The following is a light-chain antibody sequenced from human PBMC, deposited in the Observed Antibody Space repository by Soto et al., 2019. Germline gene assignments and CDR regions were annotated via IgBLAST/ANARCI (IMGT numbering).Light chain of an antibody. Sequence: DIVMTQSPGTLSVSPGERATLSCRASQSVSSNLAWYQQKPGQAPRLLIYDASTRATGIPARFSGSGSGTEFTLSIRSLQSEDFAVYFCQQYNTWPPYTFGQGTKLEI. J-gene: IGKJ2*01. CDR1: QSVSSN. V-gene: IGKV3-15*01. CDR2: DAS. CDR3: QQYNTWPPYT.